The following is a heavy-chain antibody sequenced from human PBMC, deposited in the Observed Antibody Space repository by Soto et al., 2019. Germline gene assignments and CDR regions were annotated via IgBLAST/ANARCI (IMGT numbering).Heavy chain of an antibody. CDR2: INSGGST. Sequence: EVQLVESGGGLVQPGGSLRLSCAASGFTVSVNLMNWVRQAPGKGLEWVSVINSGGSTDYADSVKGRFTISRDISRNTLYLQMNSLRAEDTAVYYCVRENSYYGMDVWGQGTTVTVSS. V-gene: IGHV3-66*01. CDR3: VRENSYYGMDV. CDR1: GFTVSVNL. J-gene: IGHJ6*02.